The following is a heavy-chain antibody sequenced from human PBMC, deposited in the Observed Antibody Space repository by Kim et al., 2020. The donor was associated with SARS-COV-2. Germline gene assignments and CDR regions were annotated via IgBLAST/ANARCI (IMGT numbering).Heavy chain of an antibody. J-gene: IGHJ4*02. Sequence: ASVKVSCKASGYTFTGYGISWVRQAPGQGLEWMGWISAYNGNTNYAQKLQGRVTMTTDTSTSTAYMELRSLRSDDTAVYYCARGDYYGSGSYSGAPFGYDYWGQGTLVTVSS. CDR3: ARGDYYGSGSYSGAPFGYDY. V-gene: IGHV1-18*04. CDR1: GYTFTGYG. D-gene: IGHD3-10*01. CDR2: ISAYNGNT.